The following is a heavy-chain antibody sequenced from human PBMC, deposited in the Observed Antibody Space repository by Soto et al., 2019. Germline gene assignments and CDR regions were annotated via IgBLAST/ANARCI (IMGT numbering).Heavy chain of an antibody. Sequence: SETLSLTCTVSGGSISSYYWSWIRQPPGKGLEWIGYIYYSGSTNYNPSLKSRVTILVDTSKNQFSLKLSSVTAADTAVYYYARWLNCFDPWGQGTLVTVSS. CDR2: IYYSGST. CDR1: GGSISSYY. J-gene: IGHJ5*02. V-gene: IGHV4-59*01. D-gene: IGHD6-19*01. CDR3: ARWLNCFDP.